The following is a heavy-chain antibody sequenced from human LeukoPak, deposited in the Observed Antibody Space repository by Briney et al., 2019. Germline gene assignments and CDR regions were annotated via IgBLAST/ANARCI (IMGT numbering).Heavy chain of an antibody. D-gene: IGHD3-22*01. CDR2: IRSKTAGGTT. V-gene: IGHV3-15*01. Sequence: GGSLRLSCAASGFTFSNAWMNWVRQAPGKGLEWVGRIRSKTAGGTTEYSSPVKGRFTISRDDSINTLLLQMNSLETEDTAVYYCTRGSHSYDSSDFDYWGQGTLVTVSS. CDR3: TRGSHSYDSSDFDY. CDR1: GFTFSNAW. J-gene: IGHJ4*02.